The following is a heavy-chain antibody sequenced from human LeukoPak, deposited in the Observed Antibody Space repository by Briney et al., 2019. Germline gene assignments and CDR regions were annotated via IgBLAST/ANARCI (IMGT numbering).Heavy chain of an antibody. CDR3: AREIGPIQLHLWGSAFDS. J-gene: IGHJ4*02. Sequence: GASVKVSCKASGYTFTGYYMHWVRQAPGQGLEWMGWINPNIDGTNYAQKFQGRVTMTRDTSISTAYMELSRLRSDDTAVYYCAREIGPIQLHLWGSAFDSWGQGTLVTVSS. V-gene: IGHV1-2*02. CDR1: GYTFTGYY. D-gene: IGHD5-18*01. CDR2: INPNIDGT.